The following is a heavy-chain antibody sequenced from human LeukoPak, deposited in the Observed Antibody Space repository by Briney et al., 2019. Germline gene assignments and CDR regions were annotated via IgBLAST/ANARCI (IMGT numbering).Heavy chain of an antibody. CDR2: IITIFGTA. CDR1: GGTFSSYA. D-gene: IGHD3-9*01. Sequence: RASVKVSCKASGGTFSSYAISWVRQAHGQGLEWMGRIITIFGTANYAQKFQGRVTTTTDESTSTAYVELSSLRSEDTAVYYCARGYFDATFDYWGQGTLVTVSS. V-gene: IGHV1-69*05. CDR3: ARGYFDATFDY. J-gene: IGHJ4*02.